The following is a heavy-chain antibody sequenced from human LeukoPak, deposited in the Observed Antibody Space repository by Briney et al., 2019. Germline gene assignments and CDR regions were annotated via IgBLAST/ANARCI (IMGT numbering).Heavy chain of an antibody. V-gene: IGHV1-2*02. J-gene: IGHJ5*02. CDR3: ARDTCDGGDCFNWFDP. D-gene: IGHD2-21*02. CDR1: GYSFTDCY. Sequence: ASVKVSCKASGYSFTDCYIHWARQAPGQGLEWMGWINPKGGGINYAPEFQGRVTMTRDTSITTAYMELGSLRSDDTAMYYCARDTCDGGDCFNWFDPWGQGTLVTVSS. CDR2: INPKGGGI.